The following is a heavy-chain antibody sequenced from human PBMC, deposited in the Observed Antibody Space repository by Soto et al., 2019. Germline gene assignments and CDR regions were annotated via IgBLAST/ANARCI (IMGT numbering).Heavy chain of an antibody. J-gene: IGHJ4*02. Sequence: QVQLVQSGAEVKKPGASVKVSCKASGYTFTNSDINWVRQAPGQGLEWMGWMNPDSGHAAYAQKIQGRVTFTTSTSTYTVYMEMSSLGSEDTAVYYCTRRPHCSGVICYYGLDNWGQRTLVNVAS. CDR3: TRRPHCSGVICYYGLDN. D-gene: IGHD2-15*01. CDR1: GYTFTNSD. V-gene: IGHV1-8*01. CDR2: MNPDSGHA.